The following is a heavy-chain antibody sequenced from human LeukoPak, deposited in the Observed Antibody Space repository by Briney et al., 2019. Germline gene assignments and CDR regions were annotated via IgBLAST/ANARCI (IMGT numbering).Heavy chain of an antibody. CDR3: ARVEVDYYMDV. CDR2: ISSSGSTI. J-gene: IGHJ6*03. V-gene: IGHV3-48*03. CDR1: GFTLSSYE. Sequence: GGSLRLSCAASGFTLSSYEMNWVRQAPGKGLEWVSYISSSGSTIYYADSVKGRFTISRDNAKNSLYLQMNSLRAEDTAVYYCARVEVDYYMDVWGKGTTVTVSS.